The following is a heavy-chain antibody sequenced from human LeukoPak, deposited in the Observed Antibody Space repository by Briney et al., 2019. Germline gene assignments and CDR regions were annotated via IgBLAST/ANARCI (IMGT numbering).Heavy chain of an antibody. D-gene: IGHD3-10*01. CDR3: ARVPYYGDYFDY. CDR1: GFTFSSYG. CDR2: IWYDGSNK. J-gene: IGHJ4*01. Sequence: PGRSLRLSCAASGFTFSSYGMHWVRQAPGKGLEWVAVIWYDGSNKYYADSVKGRFTISRDNSKNTLYLQMNSLGAEDTAVYYCARVPYYGDYFDYWGQGTLLTVSS. V-gene: IGHV3-33*01.